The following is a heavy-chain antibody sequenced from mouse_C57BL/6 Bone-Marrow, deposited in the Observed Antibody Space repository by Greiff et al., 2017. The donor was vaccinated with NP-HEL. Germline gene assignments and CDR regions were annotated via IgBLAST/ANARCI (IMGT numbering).Heavy chain of an antibody. V-gene: IGHV2-2*01. Sequence: QVQLQQSGPGLVQPSQSLSITCTVSGFSLTSYSVHWVRQSPGKGLEWLGVIWSGGSTDYNAAFISRLSISKDNSKSQVFFKMNSLQADDTAIYYCATSYYSNYLFFYYAMDYWGQGTSVTVSS. CDR3: ATSYYSNYLFFYYAMDY. D-gene: IGHD2-5*01. CDR1: GFSLTSYS. CDR2: IWSGGST. J-gene: IGHJ4*01.